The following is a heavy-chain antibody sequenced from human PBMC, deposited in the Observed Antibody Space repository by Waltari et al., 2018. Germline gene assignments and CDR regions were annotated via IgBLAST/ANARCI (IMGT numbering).Heavy chain of an antibody. V-gene: IGHV3-30*02. CDR3: AKDAFGNTYLDF. Sequence: QVNLVESGGGVVQPGGSLRLSCATSGFTFSNFGMHWVGQAPGKGLGWVALIWFDGSDKFYADSVRGRFTISRDNSARTLYLDMDSLRLDDTAMYYCAKDAFGNTYLDFWGQGTLVTVSS. D-gene: IGHD2-2*02. CDR2: IWFDGSDK. CDR1: GFTFSNFG. J-gene: IGHJ4*02.